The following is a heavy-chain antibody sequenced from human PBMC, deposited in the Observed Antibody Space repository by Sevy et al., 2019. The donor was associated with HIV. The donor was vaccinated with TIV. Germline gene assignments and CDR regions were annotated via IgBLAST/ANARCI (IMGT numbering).Heavy chain of an antibody. CDR2: INTNNGNA. J-gene: IGHJ1*01. D-gene: IGHD2-15*01. CDR3: ARDRGYCSGGSCYIQQ. Sequence: APVKVSCRASGYTFTSNGIAWVRQAPGQGLEWMGWINTNNGNANYAQKYQGRVTMTTDTSTSTGYMELRSLRSDDTAMYYCARDRGYCSGGSCYIQQWGQGTLVTVSS. CDR1: GYTFTSNG. V-gene: IGHV1-18*01.